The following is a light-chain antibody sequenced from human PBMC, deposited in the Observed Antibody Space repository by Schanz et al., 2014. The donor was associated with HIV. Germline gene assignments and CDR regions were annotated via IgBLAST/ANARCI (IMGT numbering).Light chain of an antibody. CDR1: ALNVGHNF. CDR2: ADY. V-gene: IGLV1-51*01. J-gene: IGLJ2*01. CDR3: ATWHSSLREVV. Sequence: QSLLTQPPSVSAAPGQRVTISCSSGALNVGHNFVSWYQQFPGTAPKLLIFADYQRPSEIPDRISGSKTGTSATLAINGLQTGDEADYYCATWHSSLREVVFGGGTKLTVL.